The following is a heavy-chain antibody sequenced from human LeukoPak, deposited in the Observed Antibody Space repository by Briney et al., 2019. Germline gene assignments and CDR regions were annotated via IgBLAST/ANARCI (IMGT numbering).Heavy chain of an antibody. J-gene: IGHJ5*02. Sequence: SETLSLTCTVSGGSISDSTYYWGWIRQPPGKGLDWIGSIRFSGSTFYTPSLRSRVIISVDPSKNQMSLQLTSVTAADTAVYYCAKHARHGTGDKWFDPWGPGTLVTVSS. V-gene: IGHV4-39*01. CDR3: AKHARHGTGDKWFDP. D-gene: IGHD3-10*01. CDR1: GGSISDSTYY. CDR2: IRFSGST.